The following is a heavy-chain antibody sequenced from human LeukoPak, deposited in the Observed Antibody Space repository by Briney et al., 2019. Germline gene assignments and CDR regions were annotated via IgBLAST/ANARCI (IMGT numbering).Heavy chain of an antibody. J-gene: IGHJ5*02. V-gene: IGHV4-39*01. CDR2: IYYSGTT. D-gene: IGHD6-13*01. CDR3: ARSIAGDGPTHNWFGP. CDR1: GGSITTTSTY. Sequence: KPLETLSLTCTVSGGSITTTSTYWGWIHQPPGKGLEWIGSIYYSGTTYYNPSLKSRVTIFVDTSKNQFSLKLSSVTAADMATYYCARSIAGDGPTHNWFGPWGQGALVTVSS.